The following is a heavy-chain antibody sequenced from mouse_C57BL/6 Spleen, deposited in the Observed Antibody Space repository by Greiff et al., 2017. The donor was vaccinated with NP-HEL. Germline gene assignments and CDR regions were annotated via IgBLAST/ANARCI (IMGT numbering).Heavy chain of an antibody. D-gene: IGHD4-1*01. CDR2: IHPNSGST. CDR1: GYTFTSYW. J-gene: IGHJ2*01. CDR3: AREELLTGTGDY. V-gene: IGHV1-64*01. Sequence: VQLQQPGAELVKPGASVKLSCKASGYTFTSYWMHWVKQRPGQGLEWIGMIHPNSGSTNYNEKFKSKATLTVDKSSSTAYMQLSSLTSEDSAVYYCAREELLTGTGDYWGQGTTLTVSS.